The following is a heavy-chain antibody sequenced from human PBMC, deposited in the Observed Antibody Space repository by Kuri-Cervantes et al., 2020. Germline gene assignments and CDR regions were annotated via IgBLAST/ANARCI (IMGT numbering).Heavy chain of an antibody. CDR2: IYTSGST. Sequence: SETLSLTCTVSGGSISSYYWRWIRQPAGKGLEWIGRIYTSGSTNYHPSLKSRVTISVDKSKNQFSLKLSSVTAADTAVYYCASGPECGDSTFDYWGQGTLVTVSS. CDR1: GGSISSYY. V-gene: IGHV4-4*07. J-gene: IGHJ4*02. D-gene: IGHD4-17*01. CDR3: ASGPECGDSTFDY.